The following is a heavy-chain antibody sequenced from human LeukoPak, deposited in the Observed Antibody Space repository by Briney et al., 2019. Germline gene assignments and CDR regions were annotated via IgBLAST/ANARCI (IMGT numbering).Heavy chain of an antibody. CDR1: GGSINSGSYY. Sequence: SQTLSLTCTVSGGSINSGSYYWNWIRQSAGKGLEWIGHIHTTGSTNCNPSLKSRVTTSLDTSKNQFSLKLNSVTAADTAVYYCARCTSTSCYNLDYWGQGSLVTVSS. D-gene: IGHD2-2*02. V-gene: IGHV4-61*09. CDR3: ARCTSTSCYNLDY. J-gene: IGHJ4*02. CDR2: IHTTGST.